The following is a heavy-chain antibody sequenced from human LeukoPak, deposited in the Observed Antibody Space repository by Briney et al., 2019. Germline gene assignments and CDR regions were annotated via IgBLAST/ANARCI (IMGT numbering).Heavy chain of an antibody. CDR2: INHSGST. J-gene: IGHJ3*02. D-gene: IGHD1-26*01. CDR3: ARWAYYDAFDI. CDR1: GGSFSGYY. Sequence: SETLSLTCAVYGGSFSGYYWSWIRQPPGKGLEWIGEINHSGSTNYNPSLKSRVTISVDTSKNQLSLKLSSVTAADTAVYYCARWAYYDAFDIWGQGTMVTVSS. V-gene: IGHV4-34*01.